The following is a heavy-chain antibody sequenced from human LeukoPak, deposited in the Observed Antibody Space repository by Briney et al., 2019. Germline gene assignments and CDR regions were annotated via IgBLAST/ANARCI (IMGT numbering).Heavy chain of an antibody. CDR2: ISGSGGST. CDR3: AKDVNRYSSSWYGQN. V-gene: IGHV3-23*01. Sequence: GGSLRLSCAASGFTFSSYAMSWVRQAPGKGLEWVSAISGSGGSTYYADSVKGRFTISRDNSKNTLYLQMNSLRAEDTAVYYCAKDVNRYSSSWYGQNWGQGTLVTVSS. J-gene: IGHJ4*02. CDR1: GFTFSSYA. D-gene: IGHD6-13*01.